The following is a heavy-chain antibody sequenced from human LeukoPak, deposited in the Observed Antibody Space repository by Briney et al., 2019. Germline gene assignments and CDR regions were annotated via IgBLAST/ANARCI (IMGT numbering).Heavy chain of an antibody. CDR1: GGSISSDY. D-gene: IGHD2-15*01. J-gene: IGHJ3*02. Sequence: SETLSLTCTVSGGSISSDYWSWIRQPPGKGLEWVAYIYNSGSTSYNPSLKSRVTISMNTSKNQFSLQWSCVSAADTAMYYCARGPGGGSYSDGFDMWGQGTMVTVSS. CDR3: ARGPGGGSYSDGFDM. V-gene: IGHV4-59*01. CDR2: IYNSGST.